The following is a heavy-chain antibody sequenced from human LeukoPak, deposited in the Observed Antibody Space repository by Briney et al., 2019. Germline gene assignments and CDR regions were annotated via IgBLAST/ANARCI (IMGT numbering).Heavy chain of an antibody. V-gene: IGHV3-64*01. CDR3: ARAMGYCSRTSCYFDS. CDR1: GFTFTEYA. CDR2: ISVGGDIT. Sequence: PGGSLRLSCAASGFTFTEYAIHWVRQAPGKGLEYASAISVGGDITYFANSVKGRFSASRDNSKNTVHLQMGSVRPEDMGVYYCARAMGYCSRTSCYFDSWGPGTLVTVSS. J-gene: IGHJ4*02. D-gene: IGHD2-2*01.